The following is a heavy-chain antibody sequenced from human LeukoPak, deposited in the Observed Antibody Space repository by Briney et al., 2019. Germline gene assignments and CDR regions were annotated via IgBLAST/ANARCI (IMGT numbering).Heavy chain of an antibody. J-gene: IGHJ4*02. Sequence: QPGGSLRLSCAVSGFTFSSYWVHWVRQAPGKGLVWVSRINNDGSTTASADSVKGRFTISRDNHKNTLYLQMNSLRAEDTAVYYCARTYSSFDYWGQGTLVTVSS. CDR3: ARTYSSFDY. V-gene: IGHV3-74*01. D-gene: IGHD6-19*01. CDR1: GFTFSSYW. CDR2: INNDGSTT.